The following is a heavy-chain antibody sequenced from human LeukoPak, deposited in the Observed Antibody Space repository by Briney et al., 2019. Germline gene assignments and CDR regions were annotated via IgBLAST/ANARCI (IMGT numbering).Heavy chain of an antibody. CDR2: ISGSGDST. CDR3: AKGTLTFGGVIVQPFDY. V-gene: IGHV3-23*01. D-gene: IGHD3-16*02. CDR1: GLTFSSYA. Sequence: PGGSLRLSCAASGLTFSSYAMSWVRQAPGKGLEWVSVISGSGDSTNYADSVKGRFTISRDNSKNTLYLQMNSLRAEDTAVYYCAKGTLTFGGVIVQPFDYWGQGTLVTVSS. J-gene: IGHJ4*02.